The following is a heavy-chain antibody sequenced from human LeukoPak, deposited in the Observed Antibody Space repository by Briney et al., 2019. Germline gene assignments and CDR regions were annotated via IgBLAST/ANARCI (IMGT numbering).Heavy chain of an antibody. V-gene: IGHV4-34*01. J-gene: IGHJ6*02. CDR1: GGSFSGYY. D-gene: IGHD3-10*01. Sequence: SETLSLTCAVYGGSFSGYYWSWIRQPPGKGLEWIGEINHSGSTNYNPSLKSRVTISVDTSKNQFSLKLSSVTAADTAVYYCARAHRVAYYYGSGSYYSEYYYYGMDVWGQGTTVTVSS. CDR2: INHSGST. CDR3: ARAHRVAYYYGSGSYYSEYYYYGMDV.